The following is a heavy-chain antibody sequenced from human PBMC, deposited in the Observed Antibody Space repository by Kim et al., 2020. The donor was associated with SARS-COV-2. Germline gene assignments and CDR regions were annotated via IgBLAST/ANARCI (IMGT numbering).Heavy chain of an antibody. Sequence: SVKVSCKASGGTFSSYAISWVRQAPGQGLEWMGRFIPILGIANYAQKFQGRVTITADKSTSTAYMELSSLRSEDTAVYYCASVDTASGDWGQGTLVTVS. CDR3: ASVDTASGD. CDR1: GGTFSSYA. V-gene: IGHV1-69*04. J-gene: IGHJ4*02. D-gene: IGHD5-18*01. CDR2: FIPILGIA.